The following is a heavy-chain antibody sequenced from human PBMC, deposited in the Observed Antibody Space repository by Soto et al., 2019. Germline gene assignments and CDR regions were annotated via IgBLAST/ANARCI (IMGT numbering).Heavy chain of an antibody. CDR2: IIPILGIA. J-gene: IGHJ4*02. CDR3: AREKVRYYDFWSGPRYFDY. D-gene: IGHD3-3*01. Sequence: GASVKVSCKASGGTFSSYTISWVRQAPGQGLEWMGRIIPILGIANYAQKFQGRVTITADKSTSTAYMELSSLRSEDTAVYYCAREKVRYYDFWSGPRYFDYWGQGALVTVSS. CDR1: GGTFSSYT. V-gene: IGHV1-69*04.